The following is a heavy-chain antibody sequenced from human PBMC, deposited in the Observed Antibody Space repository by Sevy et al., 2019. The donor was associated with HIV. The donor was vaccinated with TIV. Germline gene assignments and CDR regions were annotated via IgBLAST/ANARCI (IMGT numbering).Heavy chain of an antibody. CDR2: IYYSGST. J-gene: IGHJ3*02. CDR1: GGSISSYY. CDR3: AGDRGITFGGVIVMTDAFDI. D-gene: IGHD3-16*02. Sequence: SETLSLTCTVSGGSISSYYWSWIRQPPGKGLEWIGYIYYSGSTNYNPSLKSRVTISVDTSTNQSSLRLSSVTAADTAVYYCAGDRGITFGGVIVMTDAFDIWGQWTMVTVSS. V-gene: IGHV4-59*01.